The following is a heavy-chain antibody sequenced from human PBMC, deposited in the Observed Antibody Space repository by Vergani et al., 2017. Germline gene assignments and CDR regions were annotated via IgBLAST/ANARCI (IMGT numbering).Heavy chain of an antibody. CDR1: GGSISSYY. CDR2: IYYSGST. V-gene: IGHV4-59*01. J-gene: IGHJ4*02. D-gene: IGHD3-16*02. CDR3: ARVPPGRLRLGELSLSFDY. Sequence: QVQLQESGPGLVKPSETLSLTCTVSGGSISSYYWSWIRQPPGKGLEWIGYIYYSGSTNYNPSLKSRVTISVDTSKNPFSLKLSSVTAADTAVYYCARVPPGRLRLGELSLSFDYWGQGTLVTVSS.